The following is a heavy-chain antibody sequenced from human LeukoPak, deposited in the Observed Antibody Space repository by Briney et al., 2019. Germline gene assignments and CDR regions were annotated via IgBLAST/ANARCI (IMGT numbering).Heavy chain of an antibody. CDR3: VGAVLIGGGSWAARSLDS. J-gene: IGHJ4*02. Sequence: GGSLRLSCTASGFTFSNYAMSWVRQAPGKGLEWVSRINVDGSRKIYADSVQGRFAICRDNAKNTVSLQMNSLRVDDTAVYYCVGAVLIGGGSWAARSLDSWGQGILVTVSS. D-gene: IGHD3-16*01. CDR2: INVDGSRK. CDR1: GFTFSNYA. V-gene: IGHV3-74*01.